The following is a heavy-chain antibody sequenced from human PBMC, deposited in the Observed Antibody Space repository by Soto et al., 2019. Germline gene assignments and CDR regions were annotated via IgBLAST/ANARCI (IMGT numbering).Heavy chain of an antibody. V-gene: IGHV1-18*01. CDR2: ISGYNGNT. J-gene: IGHJ6*02. Sequence: QVQLAQSGAEVKKPGASVKVSCKASGYTFSNYGISWVRQGPGQGLEWMGWISGYNGNTHYEEKVQDRIKMTTDTSTSTTYLELRSLRSDDTAVYFCARDPGFCFCYSYAFAMDVWGQGTTVTVSS. D-gene: IGHD5-18*01. CDR1: GYTFSNYG. CDR3: ARDPGFCFCYSYAFAMDV.